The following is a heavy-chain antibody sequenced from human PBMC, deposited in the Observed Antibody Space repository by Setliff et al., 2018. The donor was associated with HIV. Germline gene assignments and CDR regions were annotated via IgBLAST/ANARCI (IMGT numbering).Heavy chain of an antibody. CDR2: IYYSGST. CDR1: GGSISSGDYY. V-gene: IGHV4-39*01. D-gene: IGHD3-3*01. Sequence: SETLSLTCTVSGGSISSGDYYWGWIRQPPGKGLEWIGSIYYSGSTYYNPSLKSRVTISVDTSKNHFSLKPRSVTAADTAMYYCARHRVRDSWRGLGGTLDYWGQGTRVTVSS. J-gene: IGHJ4*02. CDR3: ARHRVRDSWRGLGGTLDY.